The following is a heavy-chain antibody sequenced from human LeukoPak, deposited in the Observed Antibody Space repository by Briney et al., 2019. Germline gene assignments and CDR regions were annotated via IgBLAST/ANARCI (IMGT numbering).Heavy chain of an antibody. Sequence: GGSLRLSCAASGFTFDDYAMHWVRQVPGKGLVWVSRINSDGGLTSHADSVKGRFTISRDNAKNIVYLQMTSLRAEDTAVYYCAKDRCSGGSCYINWFDPWGQGTLVTVSS. J-gene: IGHJ5*02. D-gene: IGHD2-15*01. V-gene: IGHV3-74*01. CDR3: AKDRCSGGSCYINWFDP. CDR2: INSDGGLT. CDR1: GFTFDDYA.